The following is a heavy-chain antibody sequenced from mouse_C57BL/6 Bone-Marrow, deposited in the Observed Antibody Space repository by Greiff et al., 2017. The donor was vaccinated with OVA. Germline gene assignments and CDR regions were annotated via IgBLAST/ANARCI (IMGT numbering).Heavy chain of an antibody. J-gene: IGHJ3*01. CDR2: ISSGSSTI. Sequence: EVHLVESGGGLVKPGGSLKLSCAASGFTFSDYGMHWVRQAPEKGLEWVAYISSGSSTIYYADTVKGRFTLSRDNAKNTLFLQMTSLRSEDTAVYYCAMNYYGSSYRFAYWGQGTLVTVSA. V-gene: IGHV5-17*01. CDR1: GFTFSDYG. CDR3: AMNYYGSSYRFAY. D-gene: IGHD1-1*01.